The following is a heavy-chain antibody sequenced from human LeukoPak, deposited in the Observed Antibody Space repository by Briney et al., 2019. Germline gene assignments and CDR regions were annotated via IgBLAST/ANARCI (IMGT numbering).Heavy chain of an antibody. CDR1: GFTFSSYS. CDR2: ISSSSSYI. Sequence: PGGSLRLSCAASGFTFSSYSMNWVRQAPGKGLEWVSSISSSSSYIYYADSVKGRFTISRDNSKNTLYLQMNSLRAEDTAVYYCAKVHYYDYSGGGFDPWGQGTLVTVSS. J-gene: IGHJ5*02. V-gene: IGHV3-21*01. D-gene: IGHD3-16*01. CDR3: AKVHYYDYSGGGFDP.